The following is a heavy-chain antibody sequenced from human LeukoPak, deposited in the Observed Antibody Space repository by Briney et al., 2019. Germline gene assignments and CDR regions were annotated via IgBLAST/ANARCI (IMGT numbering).Heavy chain of an antibody. Sequence: PSETLSLTCSVSGGSISRYYWSWIRQPAGKGLEWIGRIYSSGSTNYNPSLKSRVNMSLDTSKNQFSLKLSSVTAADTAVYYCVRDYYDSSGWGYFDYWGQGALVTVSS. CDR1: GGSISRYY. CDR3: VRDYYDSSGWGYFDY. V-gene: IGHV4-4*07. CDR2: IYSSGST. D-gene: IGHD3-22*01. J-gene: IGHJ4*02.